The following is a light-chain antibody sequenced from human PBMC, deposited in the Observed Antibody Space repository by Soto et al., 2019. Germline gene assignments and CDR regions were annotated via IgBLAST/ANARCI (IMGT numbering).Light chain of an antibody. CDR3: QVWDRSSNHWV. Sequence: SYELTQPPSVSVAPGQTATVTCGGRNIGSKSVHWYQQKPGQAPVLVVHDDSDRPSGIPGRFSGSNSGDTATLTISGVEAGDEADYYCQVWDRSSNHWVFGGGTKLPS. V-gene: IGLV3-21*02. J-gene: IGLJ3*02. CDR2: DDS. CDR1: NIGSKS.